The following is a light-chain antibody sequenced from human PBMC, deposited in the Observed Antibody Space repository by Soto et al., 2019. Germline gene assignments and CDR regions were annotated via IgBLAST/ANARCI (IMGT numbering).Light chain of an antibody. CDR3: SSYAGTNNYV. Sequence: QSALTQPPSASGSPGQSLTISCTGTSSDVGGYNYVSWYQQHPGKAPKLMIYEVTKRPSDIADRFSGAKSGNTASLTVSGLQAEDEADYYCSSYAGTNNYVFGTGTKGTGL. V-gene: IGLV2-8*01. J-gene: IGLJ1*01. CDR2: EVT. CDR1: SSDVGGYNY.